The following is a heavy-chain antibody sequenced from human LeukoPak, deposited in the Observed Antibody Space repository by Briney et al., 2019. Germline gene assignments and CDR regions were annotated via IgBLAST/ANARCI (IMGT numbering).Heavy chain of an antibody. J-gene: IGHJ6*02. CDR3: ARGRRITIFGVVPGYYGMDV. Sequence: ASVKVSCKVSGYTLTELSMHWVRQAPGKGLEWMGGFDPEDGETIYAQKFQGRVTMTRNTSISTAYMELSSLRSEDTAVYYCARGRRITIFGVVPGYYGMDVWGQGTTVTVSS. D-gene: IGHD3-3*01. CDR1: GYTLTELS. V-gene: IGHV1-24*01. CDR2: FDPEDGET.